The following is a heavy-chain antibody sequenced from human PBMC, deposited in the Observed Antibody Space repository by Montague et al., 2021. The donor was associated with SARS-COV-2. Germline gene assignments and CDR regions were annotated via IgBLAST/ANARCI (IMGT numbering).Heavy chain of an antibody. J-gene: IGHJ4*02. CDR2: IYHSGST. D-gene: IGHD2-2*01. CDR3: ARDRGVQYQLQMPFYFDY. Sequence: SETLSLTCAVYGGSFSGYYWSWIRQPPGKGLEWIGEIYHSGSTNYNPSLKSRVTISVDTSKNQFSLRLSSVTAADTAVYYCARDRGVQYQLQMPFYFDYWGQGTLVIVSS. V-gene: IGHV4-34*01. CDR1: GGSFSGYY.